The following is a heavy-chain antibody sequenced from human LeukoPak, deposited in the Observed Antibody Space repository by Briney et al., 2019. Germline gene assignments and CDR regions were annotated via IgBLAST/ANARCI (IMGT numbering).Heavy chain of an antibody. V-gene: IGHV3-30-3*01. CDR1: GFTFSSYA. J-gene: IGHJ6*04. Sequence: GGSLRLSCAASGFTFSSYAMHWVRQAPGKGLEWVAIISNDGTTESYTDSVKGRFTISRDNFKNTLYLQMNGLRLEDTAVYYCATLRDIVVVATTPTDVWGKGTTVIVSS. CDR3: ATLRDIVVVATTPTDV. CDR2: ISNDGTTE. D-gene: IGHD2-2*01.